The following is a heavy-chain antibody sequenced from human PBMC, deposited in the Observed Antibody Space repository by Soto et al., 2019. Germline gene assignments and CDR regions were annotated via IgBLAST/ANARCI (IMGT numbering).Heavy chain of an antibody. V-gene: IGHV4-30-2*06. D-gene: IGHD2-21*02. CDR2: IYNSGST. Sequence: QLQLQESGSRLVKPSQTLSLTCAVSGGSISRAGYSWSWIRQSPGKGLEWIGYIYNSGSTFYNPALKSRLTISVDRSKNQLSLQLNSVTAAETAVYYCASSRVVTTYFDYWGQGTLVTVSS. CDR1: GGSISRAGYS. J-gene: IGHJ4*02. CDR3: ASSRVVTTYFDY.